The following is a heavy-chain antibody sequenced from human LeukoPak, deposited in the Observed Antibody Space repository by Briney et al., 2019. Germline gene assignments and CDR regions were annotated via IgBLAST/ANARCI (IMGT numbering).Heavy chain of an antibody. CDR1: GFTFSNAW. J-gene: IGHJ4*02. Sequence: GGSLRLSCAASGFTFSNAWMSWVRQAPGKGLEWVGRIKSKTDGGTTDYAAPVKGRFTISRDDSKNTLYLQMNSLKTEDTAVYYCTTLRLLEWLPDYWGQGTLVTVSS. CDR2: IKSKTDGGTT. V-gene: IGHV3-15*01. CDR3: TTLRLLEWLPDY. D-gene: IGHD3-3*01.